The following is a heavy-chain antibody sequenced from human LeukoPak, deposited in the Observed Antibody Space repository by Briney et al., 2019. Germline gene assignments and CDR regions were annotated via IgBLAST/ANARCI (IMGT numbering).Heavy chain of an antibody. CDR2: IYYSGST. V-gene: IGHV4-39*07. CDR1: GGSISSSSYY. Sequence: SETQSLTCTVSGGSISSSSYYWGWIRQPPGKGLEWIGSIYYSGSTYYNPSLKSRVTISVDTSKNQFSLKLSSVTAADTAVYYCARDRSPYSSSWYDWFDPWGQGTLVTVSS. D-gene: IGHD6-13*01. CDR3: ARDRSPYSSSWYDWFDP. J-gene: IGHJ5*02.